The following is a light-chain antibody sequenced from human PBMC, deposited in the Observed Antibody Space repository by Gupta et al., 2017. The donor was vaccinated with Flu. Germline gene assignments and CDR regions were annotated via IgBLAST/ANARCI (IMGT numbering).Light chain of an antibody. V-gene: IGLV3-25*02. CDR3: QSACSSGTYCVV. CDR1: ALPKQY. CDR2: KDS. J-gene: IGLJ2*01. Sequence: SYDLTPPPSVSVSPGQTARIPCSGDALPKQYAYWYQHKPGQAPVLVIYKDSKRPSGILARFSAASSGTTVTLTISGVQAEDEADYYCQSACSSGTYCVVFGGGTKLTVL.